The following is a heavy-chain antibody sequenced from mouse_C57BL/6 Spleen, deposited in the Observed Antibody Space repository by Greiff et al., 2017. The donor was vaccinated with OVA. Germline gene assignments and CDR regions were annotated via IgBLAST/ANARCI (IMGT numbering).Heavy chain of an antibody. Sequence: LQESGAELVKPGASVKLSCTASGFNIKDYYMHWVKQRTEQGLEWIGRIDPEDGETKYAPKFQGKATITADTSSNTAYLQLSSLTSEDTAVYYCANYYGSSYWYFDVWGTGTTVTVSS. J-gene: IGHJ1*03. V-gene: IGHV14-2*01. D-gene: IGHD1-1*01. CDR3: ANYYGSSYWYFDV. CDR1: GFNIKDYY. CDR2: IDPEDGET.